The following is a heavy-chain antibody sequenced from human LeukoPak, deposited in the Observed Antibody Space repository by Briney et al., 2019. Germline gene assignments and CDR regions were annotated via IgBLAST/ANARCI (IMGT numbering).Heavy chain of an antibody. CDR3: VKGSCSSANCYAGDY. Sequence: DGSLRLSCAASGFIFHDYAMHWVRQVPGRGLEWVSGVTWNSGVIGYADSVKGRFTISRDNAKNSLYLQMNSLRAEDTALYYCVKGSCSSANCYAGDYWGQGTLVTVSS. V-gene: IGHV3-9*01. CDR2: VTWNSGVI. D-gene: IGHD2-2*01. J-gene: IGHJ4*02. CDR1: GFIFHDYA.